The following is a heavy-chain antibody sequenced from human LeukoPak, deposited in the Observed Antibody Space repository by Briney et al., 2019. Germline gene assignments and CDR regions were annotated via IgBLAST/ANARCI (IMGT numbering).Heavy chain of an antibody. D-gene: IGHD6-19*01. Sequence: GGSLRLSCAASGFTFSDYYISWIRQAPGKGLERVSYISSSGSTIYYADSVKGRFTISRDNSKNTLYLQMNSLRAEDTAVYFCLTRSLIAVSGNSYMDVWGKGTTVSVSS. CDR3: LTRSLIAVSGNSYMDV. CDR1: GFTFSDYY. V-gene: IGHV3-11*01. J-gene: IGHJ6*03. CDR2: ISSSGSTI.